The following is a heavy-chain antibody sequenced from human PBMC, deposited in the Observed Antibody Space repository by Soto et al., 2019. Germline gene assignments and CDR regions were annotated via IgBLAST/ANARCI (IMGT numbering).Heavy chain of an antibody. CDR3: ARDRLLSCFDI. J-gene: IGHJ3*02. CDR1: GGTFSSSA. CDR2: IIPIFGTA. Sequence: QVQLVQSGAEVKKPGSSVKVSCKASGGTFSSSAISWVRQAPGQGLEWMGGIIPIFGTANYAQKFQGRVTITADKSSSTAFMVLSSLKSEDTAVYYCARDRLLSCFDIWGQGTMVTVSS. D-gene: IGHD4-17*01. V-gene: IGHV1-69*06.